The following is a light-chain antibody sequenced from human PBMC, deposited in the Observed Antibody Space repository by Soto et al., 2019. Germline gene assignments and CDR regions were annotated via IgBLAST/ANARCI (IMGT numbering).Light chain of an antibody. CDR3: AAWDSPDYV. CDR2: EDN. CDR1: SSNIGNNY. V-gene: IGLV1-51*02. J-gene: IGLJ1*01. Sequence: QSVLTQPPSVSAAPGQRVTISCSGSSSNIGNNYVSWYQQFPGTAPILLIYEDNVRPSGIPDRFSGSKSGTSATLGIIGLQTWDEADYYCAAWDSPDYVFGTGTKLTVL.